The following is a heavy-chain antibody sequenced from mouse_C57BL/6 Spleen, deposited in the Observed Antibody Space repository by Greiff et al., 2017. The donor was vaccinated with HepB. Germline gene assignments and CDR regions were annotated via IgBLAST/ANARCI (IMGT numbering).Heavy chain of an antibody. V-gene: IGHV6-6*01. CDR2: IRNKANNHAT. D-gene: IGHD4-1*01. J-gene: IGHJ2*01. CDR3: ILTGTPWYFDY. CDR1: GFTFSDAW. Sequence: EVQLVESGGGLVQPGGSMKLSCAASGFTFSDAWMDWVRQSPEKGLEWVAEIRNKANNHATYYAESVKGRFTISRDDSKSSVYLQMNSLRAEDTGIYYCILTGTPWYFDYWGQGTTLTVSS.